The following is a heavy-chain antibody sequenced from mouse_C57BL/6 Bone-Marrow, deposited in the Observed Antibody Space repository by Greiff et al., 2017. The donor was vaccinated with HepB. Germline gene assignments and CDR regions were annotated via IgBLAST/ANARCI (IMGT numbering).Heavy chain of an antibody. V-gene: IGHV1-26*01. D-gene: IGHD3-2*02. Sequence: EVQLQQSGPELVKPGASVKITCKASGYTFTDYYMNWVKQSHVKSLEWIGDINPNNGGTSYNQKFKGKATLTVDKSSSTAYMELRSLTSEDSAVYYCARRGSSGPAWFAYWGQGTLVTVSA. CDR1: GYTFTDYY. CDR2: INPNNGGT. CDR3: ARRGSSGPAWFAY. J-gene: IGHJ3*01.